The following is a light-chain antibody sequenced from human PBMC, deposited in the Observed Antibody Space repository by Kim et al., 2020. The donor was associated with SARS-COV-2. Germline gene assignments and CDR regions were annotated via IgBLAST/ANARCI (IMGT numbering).Light chain of an antibody. J-gene: IGKJ1*01. CDR1: QGISSY. CDR2: AAS. Sequence: AIRITQSPSSLSASTGDRVTITCRASQGISSYLAWYQQKPGKAPKLLIYAASTLQSGVPSRFSGSGSGTDFTLTISCLQSKDFATYYCQQYYSYPLFGQGTKVDIK. V-gene: IGKV1-8*01. CDR3: QQYYSYPL.